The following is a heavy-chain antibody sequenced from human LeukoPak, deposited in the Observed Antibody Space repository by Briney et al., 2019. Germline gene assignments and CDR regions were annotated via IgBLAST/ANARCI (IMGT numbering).Heavy chain of an antibody. J-gene: IGHJ4*02. D-gene: IGHD6-19*01. V-gene: IGHV3-23*01. CDR2: VSGGGGGT. Sequence: GGSLRLSCAASGFTFSNYGMNWVRQAPGKGLEWVSGVSGGGGGTYYADSVKGRFTISRDNSKNTLFLQMNSLRAEDTAMYYCAKGEGGDSGWYGDYWGQGTLVTVSS. CDR1: GFTFSNYG. CDR3: AKGEGGDSGWYGDY.